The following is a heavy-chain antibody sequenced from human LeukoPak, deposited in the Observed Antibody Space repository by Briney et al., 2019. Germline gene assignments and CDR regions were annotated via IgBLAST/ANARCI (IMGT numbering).Heavy chain of an antibody. CDR1: GGSISSSSYY. D-gene: IGHD6-6*01. CDR2: IYYSGST. V-gene: IGHV4-39*02. CDR3: ARERGGLIAARPLDDNWFDP. Sequence: SETLSLTCTVSGGSISSSSYYWGWIRQPPGKGLEWIGSIYYSGSTYYNPSLKSRVTISVDTSKNQFSLKLSSVTAADTAVYYCARERGGLIAARPLDDNWFDPWGQGTLVAVSS. J-gene: IGHJ5*02.